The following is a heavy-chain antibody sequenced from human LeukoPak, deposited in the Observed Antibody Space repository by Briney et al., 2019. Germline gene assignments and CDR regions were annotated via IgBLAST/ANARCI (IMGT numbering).Heavy chain of an antibody. J-gene: IGHJ4*02. Sequence: SGXYWSWIRQPPGKGLEWIGEINHSGSTNYNPSLKSRVTISVDTSKNQFSLKLSSVTAADTAVYYCARGRVYCSGGSCYRLEFDYWGQGTLVTVSS. CDR1: SGXY. D-gene: IGHD2-15*01. V-gene: IGHV4-34*01. CDR2: INHSGST. CDR3: ARGRVYCSGGSCYRLEFDY.